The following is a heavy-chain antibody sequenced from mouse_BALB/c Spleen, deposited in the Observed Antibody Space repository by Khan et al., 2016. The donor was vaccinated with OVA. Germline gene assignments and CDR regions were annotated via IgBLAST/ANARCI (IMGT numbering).Heavy chain of an antibody. CDR1: GFTFSNYA. V-gene: IGHV5-6-5*01. CDR3: ARDYWIVY. Sequence: EVKLEVSGGGLVKPGGSLKVSCAASGFTFSNYAMSWVRQTPEKRLEWVASISTGDTTYYPDSVKGRFTISRDNASNLRYLQMSSLRSDDTAMYYGARDYWIVYWGQGTRVTVSA. CDR2: ISTGDTT. J-gene: IGHJ3*01.